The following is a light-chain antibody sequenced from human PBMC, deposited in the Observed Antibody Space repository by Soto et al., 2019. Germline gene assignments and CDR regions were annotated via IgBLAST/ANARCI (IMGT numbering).Light chain of an antibody. J-gene: IGKJ4*01. CDR2: AAS. Sequence: AIQLTQSPSALSASVGDRVTITCRASLGIRNDLGWYQQKPGEAPRLLVYAASTLQSGVPSRFSGSGSGTECTLTISSLQLEDFGTYYCLQDYNYPLTSGGGTRLEI. CDR3: LQDYNYPLT. V-gene: IGKV1-6*02. CDR1: LGIRND.